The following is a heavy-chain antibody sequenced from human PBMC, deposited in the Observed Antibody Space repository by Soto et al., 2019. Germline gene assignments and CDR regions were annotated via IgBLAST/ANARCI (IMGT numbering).Heavy chain of an antibody. J-gene: IGHJ6*02. Sequence: QLQLVQSGAEVKKPGSSVKVSCKASGGTFSSYAISWVRQAPGQGLEWMGGLIPIFGTANYAQKFQGRVTITADESTSTAYMELSSLRSEDTAVYYCARVELFDYMAPYYYYGMDVWGQGTTVTVSS. D-gene: IGHD4-4*01. CDR3: ARVELFDYMAPYYYYGMDV. V-gene: IGHV1-69*01. CDR2: LIPIFGTA. CDR1: GGTFSSYA.